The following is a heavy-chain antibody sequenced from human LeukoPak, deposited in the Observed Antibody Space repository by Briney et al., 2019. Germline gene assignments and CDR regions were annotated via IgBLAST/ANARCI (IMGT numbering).Heavy chain of an antibody. CDR1: AYSISSVYY. V-gene: IGHV4-38-2*01. D-gene: IGHD3-22*01. J-gene: IGHJ4*02. Sequence: PSETLSLTCAVSAYSISSVYYWGWIRQPPGKGLEWIGNIYHSGSTYYSPSLKSRVTISLDTSKNQFSLKPNSVTAADTAVYYCAADSSGYYVFDYWGQGTLVTVSS. CDR3: AADSSGYYVFDY. CDR2: IYHSGST.